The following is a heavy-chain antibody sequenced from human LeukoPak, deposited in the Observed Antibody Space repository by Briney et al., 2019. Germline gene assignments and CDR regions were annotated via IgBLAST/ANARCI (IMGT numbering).Heavy chain of an antibody. V-gene: IGHV4-61*02. D-gene: IGHD3-22*01. J-gene: IGHJ4*02. Sequence: SETLSLTCTVSGGSISSGSYYWSWIRQPAGKGLEWIGRIYTSGSTNYNPSLESRVTISVDTSKNQFSLKLSSVTAADTAVYYCARTLYDSSGYYFDCWGQGTLVTVSS. CDR2: IYTSGST. CDR1: GGSISSGSYY. CDR3: ARTLYDSSGYYFDC.